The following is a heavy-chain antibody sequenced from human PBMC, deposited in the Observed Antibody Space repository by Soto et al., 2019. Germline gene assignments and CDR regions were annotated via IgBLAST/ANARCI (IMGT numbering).Heavy chain of an antibody. Sequence: SETLSLTCTVSGGSIRSYCWTWIRQPPGEGLEWIVCIYYSGSTNYNPSLKSRVTISVYTSNNQFSLKLSSVTAADTAVFYCARHDSHDYGDYVAYMDVWGKGTTVTVSS. CDR3: ARHDSHDYGDYVAYMDV. CDR2: IYYSGST. J-gene: IGHJ6*03. CDR1: GGSIRSYC. D-gene: IGHD4-17*01. V-gene: IGHV4-59*01.